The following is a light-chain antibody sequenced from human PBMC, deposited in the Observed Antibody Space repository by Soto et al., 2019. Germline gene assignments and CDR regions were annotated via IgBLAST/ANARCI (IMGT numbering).Light chain of an antibody. V-gene: IGLV2-8*01. CDR2: GDN. CDR3: QSYDNSLSHVV. CDR1: SSDVGGYNY. Sequence: QSALTQPPSASGSPGQSVTISCTGTSSDVGGYNYVSWYQQLPGTVPKLLIYGDNNRPSGVPDRFSGSKSGTSASLAITGLQPEDEADYYCQSYDNSLSHVVFGGGTKLTVL. J-gene: IGLJ2*01.